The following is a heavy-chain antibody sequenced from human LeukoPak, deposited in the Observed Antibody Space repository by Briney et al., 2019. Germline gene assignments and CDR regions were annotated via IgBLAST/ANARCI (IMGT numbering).Heavy chain of an antibody. D-gene: IGHD6-13*01. V-gene: IGHV3-23*01. CDR1: GFTFSSYA. J-gene: IGHJ4*02. Sequence: GGSLRLSCAASGFTFSSYAMSWVRQAPGKGLEWVSAISGSGGSTYYADSVKGRFTTSRENSKNTLYMQMNSLRAEDTAVYYCAKDPYSSRWYDYWGQGTLVTVSS. CDR3: AKDPYSSRWYDY. CDR2: ISGSGGST.